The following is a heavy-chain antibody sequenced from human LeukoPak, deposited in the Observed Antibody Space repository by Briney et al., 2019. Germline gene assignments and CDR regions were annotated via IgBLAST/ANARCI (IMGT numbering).Heavy chain of an antibody. CDR3: ADYRKPQGLDY. CDR2: IDATGSDK. D-gene: IGHD1-14*01. CDR1: GFTFSSYA. Sequence: GGSLRLSCAASGFTFSSYAMSWVRQAPGQGLEWVSAIDATGSDKYYTDSLKGRFTISIDNSKNMVYLQMNSLRVEDRAVYYCADYRKPQGLDYWGQGTLVTVSS. J-gene: IGHJ4*02. V-gene: IGHV3-23*01.